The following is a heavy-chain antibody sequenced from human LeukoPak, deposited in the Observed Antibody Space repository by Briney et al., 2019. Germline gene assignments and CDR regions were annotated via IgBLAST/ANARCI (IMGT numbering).Heavy chain of an antibody. D-gene: IGHD3-16*01. CDR1: GYSISSGYH. CDR3: ARSEIDDYSRY. Sequence: SETLSLTCSVSGYSISSGYHWAWFRQTPGKRLEWLGSIYQDGSTYDNLSLKSRVTLSVDTSKNQFSLKMKTVTVADTAVYYCARSEIDDYSRYWGQGTLVLVSS. V-gene: IGHV4-38-2*02. J-gene: IGHJ4*02. CDR2: IYQDGST.